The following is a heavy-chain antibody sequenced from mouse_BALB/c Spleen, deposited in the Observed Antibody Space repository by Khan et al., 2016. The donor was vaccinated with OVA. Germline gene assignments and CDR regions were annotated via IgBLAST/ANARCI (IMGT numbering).Heavy chain of an antibody. CDR1: GYTFTSYT. CDR2: INPSNGYT. J-gene: IGHJ3*01. Sequence: QVQLQQSGAELARPGASVKMSCKASGYTFTSYTIHWIKLRPGQGLEWIGFINPSNGYTNYNQKFKDKATLTADKSSTTVYMQLSSLTSDDSAVHNCVRDGADHRNDGWFAYWGQGTLVTVSA. CDR3: VRDGADHRNDGWFAY. D-gene: IGHD2-14*01. V-gene: IGHV1-4*01.